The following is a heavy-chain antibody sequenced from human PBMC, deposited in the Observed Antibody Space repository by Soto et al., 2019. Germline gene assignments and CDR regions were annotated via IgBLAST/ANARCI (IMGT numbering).Heavy chain of an antibody. V-gene: IGHV4-4*02. J-gene: IGHJ4*02. CDR1: GGSFTSNNW. CDR3: ASRDLGTSVDX. D-gene: IGHD1-7*01. CDR2: IYRTGST. Sequence: KTSDTLSLTFAVSGGSFTSNNWWTWVRQPPGHGLEWIGEIYRTGSTNYNPSLKSRVTISLDKSENQFSLKVTSLTAADTAVYYCASRDLGTSVDXWGQVTLVTVSX.